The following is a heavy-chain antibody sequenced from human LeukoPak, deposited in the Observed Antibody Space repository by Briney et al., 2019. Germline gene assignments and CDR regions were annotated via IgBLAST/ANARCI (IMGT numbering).Heavy chain of an antibody. D-gene: IGHD2-2*01. CDR2: IQYDGSNK. J-gene: IGHJ4*02. V-gene: IGHV3-30*02. CDR1: GFTFRSYG. CDR3: AKGSGYCSITSCHLFDY. Sequence: GGSLRLSCAASGFTFRSYGMHWVRQAPGKGLEWVAFIQYDGSNKYYADSVKGRFTISRDNSKNTLYLQMNSLRAEDTAVYYCAKGSGYCSITSCHLFDYWGQGTLVTVSS.